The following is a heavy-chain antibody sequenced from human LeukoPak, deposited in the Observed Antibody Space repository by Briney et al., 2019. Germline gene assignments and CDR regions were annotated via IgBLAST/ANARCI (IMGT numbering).Heavy chain of an antibody. J-gene: IGHJ1*01. CDR2: ISGSGGST. CDR3: AKAPRDYSNYVGYFQH. V-gene: IGHV3-23*01. D-gene: IGHD4-11*01. Sequence: GGSLRLSCAASGFTFSSYAMSWVRQAPGKGLEWVSAISGSGGSTYYADSVKGRFTISRDNSKNTLYLQMNSLRAEDTAVYYCAKAPRDYSNYVGYFQHWGQGTLVTVSS. CDR1: GFTFSSYA.